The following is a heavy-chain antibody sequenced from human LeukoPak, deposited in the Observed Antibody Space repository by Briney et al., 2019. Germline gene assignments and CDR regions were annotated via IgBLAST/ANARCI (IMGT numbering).Heavy chain of an antibody. CDR1: GGSISSYY. CDR3: ARDQELPGGWFDP. J-gene: IGHJ5*02. Sequence: ETLSLTCTVSGGSISSYYWSWIRQPPGKGLEWMGYIYYSGSTNYNPSLKSRVTISVDTSKNQFSLKLSSVTAADTAVYYCARDQELPGGWFDPWGQGTLVTVSS. V-gene: IGHV4-59*01. D-gene: IGHD1-26*01. CDR2: IYYSGST.